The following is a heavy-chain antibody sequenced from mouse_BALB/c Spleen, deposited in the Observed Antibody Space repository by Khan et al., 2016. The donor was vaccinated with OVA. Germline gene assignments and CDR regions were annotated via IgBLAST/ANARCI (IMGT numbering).Heavy chain of an antibody. Sequence: VQLQQSGPEVVTPGASVKLSCKASGYTFTSYVMHWVKQKPGQGLEWIGYIYPYNDATKYNEKFNGKVTLTSDKSSSTAYMERSSLTSEDSAVYYCAAVGSYYVSCVYGGQGTRVTVSA. D-gene: IGHD1-1*01. CDR1: GYTFTSYV. V-gene: IGHV1S136*01. CDR2: IYPYNDAT. CDR3: AAVGSYYVSCVY. J-gene: IGHJ3*01.